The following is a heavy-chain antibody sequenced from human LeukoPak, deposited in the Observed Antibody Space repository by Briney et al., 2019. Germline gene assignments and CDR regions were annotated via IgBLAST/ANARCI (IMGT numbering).Heavy chain of an antibody. CDR1: GFTFSSYA. CDR2: ISGSGGDT. V-gene: IGHV3-23*01. Sequence: SGGSLRLSCAASGFTFSSYAMNWVRQAPGKGLEWVSGISGSGGDTYSADSVKGRFAISRDNSKNTLFLQMNSLRAEDTAVYYCAKYDSFDHYYDSSGRFDCWGQGTLVTVSS. D-gene: IGHD3-22*01. CDR3: AKYDSFDHYYDSSGRFDC. J-gene: IGHJ4*02.